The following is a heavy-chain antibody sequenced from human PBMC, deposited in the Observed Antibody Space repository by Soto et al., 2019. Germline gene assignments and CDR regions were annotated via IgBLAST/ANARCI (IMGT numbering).Heavy chain of an antibody. CDR2: IYYTGVT. CDR1: GGSVSSDS. V-gene: IGHV4-59*02. J-gene: IGHJ4*02. D-gene: IGHD6-19*01. CDR3: EKRSNRSSGWYSLVH. Sequence: SETLSLTCTVSGGSVSSDSWSWIRQPPGKRLEWIGYIYYTGVTHYSPSLKSRVTVSLETSKNQFSLRLTSVTAADTAVYYCEKRSNRSSGWYSLVHRGQGTLVTVSS.